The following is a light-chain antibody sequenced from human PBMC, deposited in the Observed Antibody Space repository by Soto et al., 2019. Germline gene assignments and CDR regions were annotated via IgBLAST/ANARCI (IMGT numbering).Light chain of an antibody. V-gene: IGKV1-39*01. CDR2: AAS. Sequence: IQMTQSPSSLSASVGDRVTITCRASQGIGNDLGWYQQKAGKAPKLLIYAASSLQSGVPSRFSGSGSGTDFTLTISSLQPEDFATYYCQQSYSTPLTFGPGTKVDNK. J-gene: IGKJ3*01. CDR1: QGIGND. CDR3: QQSYSTPLT.